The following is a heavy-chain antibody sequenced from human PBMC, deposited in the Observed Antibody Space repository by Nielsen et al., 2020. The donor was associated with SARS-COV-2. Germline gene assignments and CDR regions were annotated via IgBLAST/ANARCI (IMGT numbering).Heavy chain of an antibody. CDR1: GYTFTRYG. D-gene: IGHD6-19*01. Sequence: ASVKVSCKASGYTFTRYGINWVRQAPGQGLEWMGWISAYNGNTNYAQKFQGRVTLTTSRSTSTAYMELGSLGYDDTAVYYCATGFAVAPVQGGQFYYYYYGMDVWGQGTTVTVSS. J-gene: IGHJ6*02. CDR3: ATGFAVAPVQGGQFYYYYYGMDV. CDR2: ISAYNGNT. V-gene: IGHV1-18*01.